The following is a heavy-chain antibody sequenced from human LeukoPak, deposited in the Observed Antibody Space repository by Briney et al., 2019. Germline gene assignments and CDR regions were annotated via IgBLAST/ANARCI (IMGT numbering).Heavy chain of an antibody. J-gene: IGHJ3*02. D-gene: IGHD6-13*01. Sequence: PAETLSLTCTISGYSISSDYYWGWIRPPPGKGLEWIGSIYHSGSTYYNPSLKSRVTISVDTSKNQFSLKLSSVTAADTAVYYCARESIAAATRGVDAFDIWGQGTMVTVSS. CDR2: IYHSGST. CDR3: ARESIAAATRGVDAFDI. CDR1: GYSISSDYY. V-gene: IGHV4-38-2*02.